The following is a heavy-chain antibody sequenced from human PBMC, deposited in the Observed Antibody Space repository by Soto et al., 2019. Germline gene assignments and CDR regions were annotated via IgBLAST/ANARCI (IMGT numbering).Heavy chain of an antibody. CDR3: ETEMSGWYDDY. D-gene: IGHD6-19*01. CDR1: GFTFSSYE. CDR2: ISSSGSTI. Sequence: EVQLVESGGGLVQPGGSLRLSCAASGFTFSSYEMNWVRQAPGKGLEWVSYISSSGSTIHYADSVKGRFTISRDNAKNSLYLQMNSLRAEDTAVYYCETEMSGWYDDYWGQGTLVTVSS. V-gene: IGHV3-48*03. J-gene: IGHJ4*02.